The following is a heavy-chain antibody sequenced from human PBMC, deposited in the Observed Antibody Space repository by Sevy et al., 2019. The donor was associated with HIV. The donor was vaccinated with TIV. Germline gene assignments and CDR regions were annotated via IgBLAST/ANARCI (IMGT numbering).Heavy chain of an antibody. CDR1: GDSVNNNSYY. CDR2: IYYSGST. Sequence: SETLSLTCTVSGDSVNNNSYYWTWIRQPPGKGLEWIGYIYYSGSTNNNPSLKSRVTMSLDTSKNQFSLKLTSVTAADTAVDYCAGGGPGVNIPSGYFDFLGQGILVTGSS. J-gene: IGHJ4*02. D-gene: IGHD3-10*01. V-gene: IGHV4-61*01. CDR3: AGGGPGVNIPSGYFDF.